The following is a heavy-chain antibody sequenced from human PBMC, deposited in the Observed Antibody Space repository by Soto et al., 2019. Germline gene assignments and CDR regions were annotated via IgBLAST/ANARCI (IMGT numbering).Heavy chain of an antibody. D-gene: IGHD2-15*01. CDR2: ISYDGSNK. Sequence: QVQLVESGGGVVQPGRSLRLSCAASGFTFKSNAMHWVRQAPGKGLEWVAVISYDGSNKHYTDSVKGRFTISRVNSKNTLYLQMNGLRPEDTAVYYCTSSSVSDIVVVAAASELDYWGQGTLVTVSS. CDR1: GFTFKSNA. V-gene: IGHV3-30*04. CDR3: TSSSVSDIVVVAAASELDY. J-gene: IGHJ4*02.